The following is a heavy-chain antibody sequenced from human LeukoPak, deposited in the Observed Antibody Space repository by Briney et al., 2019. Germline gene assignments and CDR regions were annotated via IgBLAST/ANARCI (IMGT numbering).Heavy chain of an antibody. J-gene: IGHJ3*02. CDR2: ISSSSSYI. Sequence: GGSLRLSCAASGFTFSSYSMNWVRQAPGKGLEWVSSISSSSSYIYYADSVKGRFTISRDDAKNSLYLQMNSLRAEDTAVYYCARLHLDAFDIWGQGTMVTVSS. CDR3: ARLHLDAFDI. CDR1: GFTFSSYS. D-gene: IGHD5-24*01. V-gene: IGHV3-21*01.